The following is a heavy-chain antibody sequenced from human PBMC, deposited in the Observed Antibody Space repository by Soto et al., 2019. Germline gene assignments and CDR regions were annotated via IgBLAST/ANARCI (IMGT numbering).Heavy chain of an antibody. CDR1: GFTFSSYS. CDR2: ISSSSSYI. J-gene: IGHJ6*02. D-gene: IGHD6-19*01. V-gene: IGHV3-21*01. CDR3: ASGSLEDSSGWEYYYYYYGMDV. Sequence: GGSLRLSCAASGFTFSSYSMNWVRQAPGKGLEWVSSISSSSSYIYYADSVKGRFTISRDNAKNSLYLQMNSLRAEDTAVYYCASGSLEDSSGWEYYYYYYGMDVWGQGTTVTVSS.